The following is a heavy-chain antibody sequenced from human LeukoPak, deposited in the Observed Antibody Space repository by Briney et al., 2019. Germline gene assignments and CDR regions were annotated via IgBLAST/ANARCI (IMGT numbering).Heavy chain of an antibody. Sequence: SETLSLTCTVSGGSISSFYWSWIRQPPGKGLEWIGYIYYSGSTNYNPSLKSRVTISVDTSKNQFSLKLSSVTAADTAVYYCARHGTSGTNHNWFDPWGQGTLVTVSS. CDR1: GGSISSFY. J-gene: IGHJ5*02. CDR2: IYYSGST. D-gene: IGHD1-1*01. V-gene: IGHV4-59*01. CDR3: ARHGTSGTNHNWFDP.